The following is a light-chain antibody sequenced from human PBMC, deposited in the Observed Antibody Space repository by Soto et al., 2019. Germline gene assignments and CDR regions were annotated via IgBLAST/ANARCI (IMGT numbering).Light chain of an antibody. CDR1: QTISSW. J-gene: IGKJ1*01. V-gene: IGKV1-5*01. CDR3: QQYNSYWT. CDR2: DAS. Sequence: DIQMTQSPSTLSGSVGDRVTITCRASQTISSWLAWYQQKPGKAPKLRIYDASSLESGVPSRFSGSGSGTEFTLTISSLQPDDFATYYCQQYNSYWTFGQGTKVDIK.